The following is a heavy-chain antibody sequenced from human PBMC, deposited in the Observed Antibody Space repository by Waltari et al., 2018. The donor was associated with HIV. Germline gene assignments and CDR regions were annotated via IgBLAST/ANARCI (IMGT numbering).Heavy chain of an antibody. J-gene: IGHJ4*02. D-gene: IGHD3-16*01. Sequence: EVQLVASGGGLVKPGWSLRLSCAASGFTFRRYSCAWVRQAPGKGLEWVSSISSSSSHIYYADSVKGRFTISRVNAKNSLYLQMNSLRAEDTAVYYCARLGTDGAFDYWGQGTLVTVSS. V-gene: IGHV3-21*01. CDR2: ISSSSSHI. CDR1: GFTFRRYS. CDR3: ARLGTDGAFDY.